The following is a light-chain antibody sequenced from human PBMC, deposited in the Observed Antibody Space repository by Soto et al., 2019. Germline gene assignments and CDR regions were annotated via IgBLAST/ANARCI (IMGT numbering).Light chain of an antibody. CDR1: QTINYY. Sequence: DIQMTQSPSSLSASVGDSVTITCQASQTINYYLNWYQQKPGKAPKLLIFAASSLQSGVPSRFSGSRSGPDFTLTISNLQPEDVATYYCQKHNAAPLTFGGGTKVDIK. J-gene: IGKJ4*01. CDR2: AAS. V-gene: IGKV1-39*01. CDR3: QKHNAAPLT.